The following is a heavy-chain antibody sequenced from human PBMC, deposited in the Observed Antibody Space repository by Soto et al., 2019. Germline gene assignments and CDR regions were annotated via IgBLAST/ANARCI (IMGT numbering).Heavy chain of an antibody. CDR1: GGTFSSYA. V-gene: IGHV1-69*12. Sequence: QVQLVQSGAEVKKPGSSVKVSCKASGGTFSSYAISWVRQAPGQGLEWMGGIIPIFGTANYAQKFQGRVTITADESTSTAYVEPSSLRSEDTAVYYGAALATVTTGSGMDVWGQGTTVTVSS. D-gene: IGHD4-17*01. J-gene: IGHJ6*02. CDR2: IIPIFGTA. CDR3: AALATVTTGSGMDV.